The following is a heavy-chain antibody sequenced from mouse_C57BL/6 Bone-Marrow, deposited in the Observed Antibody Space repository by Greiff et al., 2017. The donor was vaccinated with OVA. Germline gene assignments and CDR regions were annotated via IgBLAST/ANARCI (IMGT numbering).Heavy chain of an antibody. Sequence: QVQLQQSGVELARPGASVKLSCKASGYTFTSYGISWVKQRTGQGLEWIGEIYPRSGNTYYNEKFKGKATLTADKSSSTAYMELRSLTSEDSAVYFCARGEIYDYDAWFAYWGQGTLVTVSA. CDR3: ARGEIYDYDAWFAY. V-gene: IGHV1-81*01. CDR1: GYTFTSYG. J-gene: IGHJ3*01. CDR2: IYPRSGNT. D-gene: IGHD2-4*01.